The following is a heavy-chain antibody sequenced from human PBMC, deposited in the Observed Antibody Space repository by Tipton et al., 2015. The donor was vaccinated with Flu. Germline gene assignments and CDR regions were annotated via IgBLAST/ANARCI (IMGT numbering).Heavy chain of an antibody. Sequence: SLRLSCAASGFTFSRYAMSWVRQAPGKGLEWVSYSDGSGTTIYYAESVKGRFTISRDNAKNSLSLQMNSLRAEDTAVYYCARELPYSSGWYPPRMDVWGQGTTVTVTS. CDR1: GFTFSRYA. J-gene: IGHJ6*02. V-gene: IGHV3-48*03. CDR3: ARELPYSSGWYPPRMDV. CDR2: SDGSGTTI. D-gene: IGHD6-19*01.